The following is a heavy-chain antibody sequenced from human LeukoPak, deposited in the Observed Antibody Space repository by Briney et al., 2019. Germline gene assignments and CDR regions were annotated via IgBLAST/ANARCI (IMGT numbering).Heavy chain of an antibody. Sequence: SETLSLTCTVSGGSISSSSYSWGWIRQPPGQGLEWIGSIYYSGSTYYNPSLKSRVTISVDTSKNQFSLKLSSVTAADTAVYYCARICSGGSCYSGDFYYWGQGTLVTVSS. J-gene: IGHJ4*02. CDR3: ARICSGGSCYSGDFYY. D-gene: IGHD2-15*01. V-gene: IGHV4-39*01. CDR1: GGSISSSSYS. CDR2: IYYSGST.